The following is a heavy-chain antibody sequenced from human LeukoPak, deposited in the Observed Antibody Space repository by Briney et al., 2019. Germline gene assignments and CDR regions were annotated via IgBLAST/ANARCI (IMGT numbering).Heavy chain of an antibody. CDR1: GGSSSGYY. CDR3: ARGYGSGSYFVY. J-gene: IGHJ4*02. V-gene: IGHV4-34*01. CDR2: INQSGST. D-gene: IGHD3-10*01. Sequence: SETLSLTCAVYGGSSSGYYWSWIRQPPGKGLEWIGEINQSGSTNQNPSLKSRVTISIDTSKNQFSLKLSSVTTADTAVYYCARGYGSGSYFVYWGQGTLVTVSS.